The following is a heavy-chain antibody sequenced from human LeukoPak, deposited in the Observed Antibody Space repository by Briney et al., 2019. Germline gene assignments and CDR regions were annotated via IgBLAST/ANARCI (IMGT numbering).Heavy chain of an antibody. J-gene: IGHJ4*02. CDR1: GYTFPSYD. CDR2: MNPNSGNT. D-gene: IGHD1-26*01. Sequence: GASVKVSCKTSGYTFPSYDINWARQATGQGLEWMGWMNPNSGNTGYAQKFQGRVTITRNTSITTAYMELSSLRSEDTAVYYCARGPKWSGSYYYFDYWGQGTLVTVSP. CDR3: ARGPKWSGSYYYFDY. V-gene: IGHV1-8*01.